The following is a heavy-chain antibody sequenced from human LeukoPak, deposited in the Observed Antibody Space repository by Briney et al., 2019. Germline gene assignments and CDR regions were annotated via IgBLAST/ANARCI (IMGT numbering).Heavy chain of an antibody. J-gene: IGHJ3*02. CDR3: ARDDGGNFNDAFYI. V-gene: IGHV3-48*03. D-gene: IGHD4-23*01. Sequence: GGSLRLSCAASGFTFSSYEMNWVRQAPGEGLEWVSYISSSGSTIYYADSVKGRFTISRDNAKNSLYLQMNSPRAEDTAVYYCARDDGGNFNDAFYIWGQGTMVTVSS. CDR1: GFTFSSYE. CDR2: ISSSGSTI.